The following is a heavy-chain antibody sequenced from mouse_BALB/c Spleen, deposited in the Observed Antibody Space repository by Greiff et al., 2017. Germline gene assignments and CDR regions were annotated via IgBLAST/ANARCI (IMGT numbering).Heavy chain of an antibody. D-gene: IGHD1-1*01. V-gene: IGHV5-9-3*01. CDR3: ARDYYGTYFDY. CDR1: GFTFSSYA. CDR2: ISSGGSYT. Sequence: VQLKESGGGLVKPGGSLKLSCAASGFTFSSYAMSWVRQTPEKRLEWVATISSGGSYTYYPDSVKGRFTISRDNAKNTLYLQMSSLRSEDTAMYYCARDYYGTYFDYWGQGTTLTVSS. J-gene: IGHJ2*01.